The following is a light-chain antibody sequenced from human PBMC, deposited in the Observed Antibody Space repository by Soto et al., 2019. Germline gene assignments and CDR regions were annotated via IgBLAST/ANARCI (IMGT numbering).Light chain of an antibody. J-gene: IGKJ1*01. Sequence: EIVLTQSPATLSLSPGARAPLSCRARQSVSNDFLAWYQQKPGQAPRLLIYDASNRATGIPARFSGSGSGTDFTLTISSLEPEDFAVYYCQQRSNWPPSWTFGQGTKVDIK. CDR2: DAS. CDR1: QSVSNDF. CDR3: QQRSNWPPSWT. V-gene: IGKV3-11*01.